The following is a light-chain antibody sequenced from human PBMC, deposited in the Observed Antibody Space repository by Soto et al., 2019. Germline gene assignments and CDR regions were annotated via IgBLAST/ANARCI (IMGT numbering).Light chain of an antibody. CDR2: HNN. V-gene: IGLV1-51*01. Sequence: QSVLTQPPSLSAAPGEQVTISCSGSSSNIGSTSVSWFQHFPGTAPNLLLYHNNKRPPGIPGRFSGSKAGTSAALDITGLQTGDEADYYCATWEYSLSGWVFGGGTKLTVL. J-gene: IGLJ3*02. CDR3: ATWEYSLSGWV. CDR1: SSNIGSTS.